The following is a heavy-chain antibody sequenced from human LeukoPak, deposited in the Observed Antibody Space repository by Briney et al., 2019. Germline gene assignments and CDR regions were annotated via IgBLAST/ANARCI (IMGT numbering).Heavy chain of an antibody. CDR3: ARSSIAAAGLYYFDY. CDR1: GGSISRGSYY. J-gene: IGHJ4*02. V-gene: IGHV4-61*02. Sequence: SETLSLTCIVSGGSISRGSYYWNWIRQPAGKGLEWMGRVYNSGSTNYNPSLKSRVTISTDMSKNQFSLKLSSVTAADTAVYYCARSSIAAAGLYYFDYWGQGTLVTVSS. CDR2: VYNSGST. D-gene: IGHD6-13*01.